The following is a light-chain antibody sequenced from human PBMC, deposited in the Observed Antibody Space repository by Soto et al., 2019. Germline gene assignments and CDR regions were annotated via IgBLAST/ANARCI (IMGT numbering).Light chain of an antibody. CDR1: QSVSSN. Sequence: EIVMTQSPATLSVSPGERATLSCRASQSVSSNLAWYQQKPGQAPRLLIYGASPRATGIPARFSGSGSGTEFTLTISSLQFEDFGVYYCQQYNNWPRTFVQCTKVEIK. V-gene: IGKV3-15*01. CDR2: GAS. J-gene: IGKJ1*01. CDR3: QQYNNWPRT.